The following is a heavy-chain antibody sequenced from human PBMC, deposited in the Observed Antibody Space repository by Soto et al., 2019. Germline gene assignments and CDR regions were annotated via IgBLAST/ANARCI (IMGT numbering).Heavy chain of an antibody. CDR3: ARDSRGDGYNEMFDY. CDR1: GFTFSSYS. CDR2: ISSSSSYI. J-gene: IGHJ4*02. V-gene: IGHV3-21*01. Sequence: PGGSLRLSCAASGFTFSSYSMNWVRQAPGKGLEWVSSISSSSSYIYYADSVKGRFTISRDNAKNSLYLQMNSLRAEDTAVYYCARDSRGDGYNEMFDYWGQGTLVTVSS. D-gene: IGHD5-12*01.